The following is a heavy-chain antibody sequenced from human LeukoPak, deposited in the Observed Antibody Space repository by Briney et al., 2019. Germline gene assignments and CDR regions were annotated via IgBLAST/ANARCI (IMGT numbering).Heavy chain of an antibody. D-gene: IGHD6-13*01. Sequence: GESLKISCKGSGYSFTNYWIGWVRQMPGKGLEWVGIIYPGDSDTRYSPSFQGQVTISADKSITTAYLQWSSLKASDTAMYYCARQQLVENVRSFDIWGQGTMVTVSS. CDR2: IYPGDSDT. CDR3: ARQQLVENVRSFDI. CDR1: GYSFTNYW. V-gene: IGHV5-51*01. J-gene: IGHJ3*02.